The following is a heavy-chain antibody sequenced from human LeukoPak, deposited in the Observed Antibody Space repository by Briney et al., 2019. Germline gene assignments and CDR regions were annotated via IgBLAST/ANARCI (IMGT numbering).Heavy chain of an antibody. CDR1: GGSFSGYY. Sequence: SETLSLTCAVSGGSFSGYYWSWLRQPPGKGLEWIGEINHSGSTNYNPSLKSRVTISVDTSKNQFSLKLSSVTAADTAVYYCARWGYCSSTSCHDYWGQGTLVTVSS. V-gene: IGHV4-34*01. D-gene: IGHD2-2*01. CDR2: INHSGST. J-gene: IGHJ4*02. CDR3: ARWGYCSSTSCHDY.